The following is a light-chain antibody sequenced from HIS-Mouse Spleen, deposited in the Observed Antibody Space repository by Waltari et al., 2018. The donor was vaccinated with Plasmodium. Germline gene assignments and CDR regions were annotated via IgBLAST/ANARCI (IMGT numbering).Light chain of an antibody. V-gene: IGKV1D-8*02. Sequence: AIWMTQSPSVLSASTGDRVTISCRRSKGISSYLSWYQQKPGKAPELLIYAASTLQRGVPSTCSGSGSGTDFTLTISGLQSEDFATYYCQQYYSFPRTFGQGTKVEIK. CDR2: AAS. CDR3: QQYYSFPRT. J-gene: IGKJ1*01. CDR1: KGISSY.